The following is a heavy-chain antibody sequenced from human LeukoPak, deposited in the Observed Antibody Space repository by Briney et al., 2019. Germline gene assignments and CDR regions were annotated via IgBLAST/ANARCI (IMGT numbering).Heavy chain of an antibody. Sequence: SETLSLTCAVSGPSISTGGYPCSWIRQPPGKGLEWIVYICHSGTTYYNPSLKTRVTISIERSKNQFSLKLSSVTAADTAVYYCARVARWGYYFDYWGQGTLVTVSS. CDR2: ICHSGTT. D-gene: IGHD1-26*01. J-gene: IGHJ4*02. V-gene: IGHV4-30-2*01. CDR3: ARVARWGYYFDY. CDR1: GPSISTGGYP.